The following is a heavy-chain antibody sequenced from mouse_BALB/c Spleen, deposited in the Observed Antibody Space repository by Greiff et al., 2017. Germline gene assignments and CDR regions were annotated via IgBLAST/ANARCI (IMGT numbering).Heavy chain of an antibody. CDR3: ATLRNAMDY. J-gene: IGHJ4*01. D-gene: IGHD1-1*01. Sequence: VNVVESGPGLVAPSQSLSITCTVSGFSLTSYGVHWVRQPPGKGLEWLGVIWAGGSTNYNSALMSRLSISKDNSKSQVFLKMNSLQTDDTAMYYCATLRNAMDYWGQGTSVTVSS. CDR2: IWAGGST. V-gene: IGHV2-9*02. CDR1: GFSLTSYG.